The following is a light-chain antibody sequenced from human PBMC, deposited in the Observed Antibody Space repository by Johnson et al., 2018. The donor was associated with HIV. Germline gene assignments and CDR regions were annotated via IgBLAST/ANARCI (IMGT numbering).Light chain of an antibody. CDR1: SSNIGSNS. CDR3: GTWDTGMGSLYV. J-gene: IGLJ1*01. Sequence: QLVLTQPPSVSAAPGQKVTISCSGSSSNIGSNSVSWYQQLPGTAPKPLIYENNKRPSGLPDRFSGSKSDTSATLGITGLHTWAEADYYCGTWDTGMGSLYVFGTGTKVTVL. CDR2: ENN. V-gene: IGLV1-51*02.